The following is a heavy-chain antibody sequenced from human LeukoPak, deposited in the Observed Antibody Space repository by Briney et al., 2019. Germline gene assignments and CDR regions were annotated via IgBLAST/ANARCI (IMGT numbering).Heavy chain of an antibody. CDR2: INAYNGNT. CDR3: ARAAVAVRSSAFYI. Sequence: ASVMVSCMASGYTFTSYGISWVRQAPGQGLEWMCWINAYNGNTNYAQKLRGRVTMTTDTSTSTAYMELRSLRSEDAAVYYCARAAVAVRSSAFYIWGEGTMVTVSS. J-gene: IGHJ3*02. V-gene: IGHV1-18*04. D-gene: IGHD6-19*01. CDR1: GYTFTSYG.